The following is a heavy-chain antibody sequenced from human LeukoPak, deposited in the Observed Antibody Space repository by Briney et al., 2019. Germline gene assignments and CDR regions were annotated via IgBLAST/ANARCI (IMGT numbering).Heavy chain of an antibody. CDR1: GVSISSGGYY. CDR2: IYYGGST. J-gene: IGHJ1*01. D-gene: IGHD6-19*01. Sequence: SETLSLTCTVSGVSISSGGYYWSWLRQHPGKGLEWIGYIYYGGSTYYNPSLKSRVTISVDTSKNQFSLKLSSVTAADTAVYYCVSGSSGWLYFQHWGQGTLVTVSS. CDR3: VSGSSGWLYFQH. V-gene: IGHV4-31*03.